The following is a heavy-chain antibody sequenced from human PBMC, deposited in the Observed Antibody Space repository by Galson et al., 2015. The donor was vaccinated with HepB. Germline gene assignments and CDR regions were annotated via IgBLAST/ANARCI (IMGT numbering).Heavy chain of an antibody. J-gene: IGHJ4*02. V-gene: IGHV3-66*01. D-gene: IGHD3-10*01. CDR1: GFTVSSNY. CDR3: AKYYYGSGSHFDY. CDR2: IYSGGST. Sequence: SLRLSCAASGFTVSSNYMSWVRQAPGKGLEWVSVIYSGGSTYYADSVKGRFTISRDNSKNTLYLQMNSLRAEDTAVYYCAKYYYGSGSHFDYWGQGTLVTVSS.